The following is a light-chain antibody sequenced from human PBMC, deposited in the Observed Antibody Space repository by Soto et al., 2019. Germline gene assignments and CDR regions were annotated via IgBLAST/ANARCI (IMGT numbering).Light chain of an antibody. CDR1: SNDVGGYNY. V-gene: IGLV2-14*01. CDR2: DVS. Sequence: QSALTQPASVSGSPGQSITISCTGTSNDVGGYNYVSWYQQHPGKAPKLMIYDVSNRPSGVSNRFSGSKSGNTASLTISGLQAEDEADYYCSSYTSSTTVFGGGTQLTVL. CDR3: SSYTSSTTV. J-gene: IGLJ7*01.